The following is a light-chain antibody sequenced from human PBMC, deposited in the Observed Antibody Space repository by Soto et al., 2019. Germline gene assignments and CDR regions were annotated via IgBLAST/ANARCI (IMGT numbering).Light chain of an antibody. V-gene: IGKV1-5*03. CDR2: KAS. CDR3: QQYESYPMT. Sequence: DSQMTQYPSTLSASLGDTVTITCRAGQSISSCLAWYQQKPGKAPKLLISKASTLQSGVPPRFSGSGSGTEFALTISILQPDDFATSYCQQYESYPMTFGGVTKVVIK. CDR1: QSISSC. J-gene: IGKJ4*01.